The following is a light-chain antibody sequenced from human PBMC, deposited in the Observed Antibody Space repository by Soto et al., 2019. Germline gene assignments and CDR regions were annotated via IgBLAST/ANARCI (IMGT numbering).Light chain of an antibody. J-gene: IGLJ3*02. CDR3: SSYATAYTQV. CDR1: SNDVGYYNY. V-gene: IGLV2-14*01. Sequence: QSVLGQPASVSGSPGQSITISCTGTSNDVGYYNYVSWYQQHPGQAPKLMISEVTTRPSGVSDRFSGSKSGNTASLTISRLQAEDEAHYYCSSYATAYTQVFGGGTQLTVL. CDR2: EVT.